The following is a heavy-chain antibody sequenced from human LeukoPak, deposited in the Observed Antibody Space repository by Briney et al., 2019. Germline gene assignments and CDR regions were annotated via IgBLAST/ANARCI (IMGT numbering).Heavy chain of an antibody. J-gene: IGHJ4*02. CDR2: ISSRGSAI. CDR1: GFTFSSYA. V-gene: IGHV3-23*01. D-gene: IGHD6-19*01. Sequence: GGSLRLSCAASGFTFSSYAMNWVRQAPGKGLEWVSYISSRGSAIYYADSVKGRFTISRDNSKNTLYLQMNSLRAEDTAVYYCAKAQGYSSGNYFDYWGQGTLVTVSS. CDR3: AKAQGYSSGNYFDY.